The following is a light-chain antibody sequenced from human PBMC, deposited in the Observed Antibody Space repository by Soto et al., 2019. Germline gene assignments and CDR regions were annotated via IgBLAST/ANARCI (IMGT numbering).Light chain of an antibody. CDR1: QSVSSTY. Sequence: EIVLTQSPGTLSLSPGESATLSCRASQSVSSTYLAWYQQKPGQAPRLLIYDLSRRTTGIPDRFSASGSGTDFTLTISGLEPEDFAVYYCQQYGSSPRTFGQGTKLEI. CDR2: DLS. V-gene: IGKV3-20*01. J-gene: IGKJ2*02. CDR3: QQYGSSPRT.